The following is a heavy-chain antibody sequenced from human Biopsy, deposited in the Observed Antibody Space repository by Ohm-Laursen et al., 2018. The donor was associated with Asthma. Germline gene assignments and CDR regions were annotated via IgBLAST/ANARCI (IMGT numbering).Heavy chain of an antibody. CDR1: GGSMTSTSHY. CDR2: ISYGGKT. J-gene: IGHJ6*02. D-gene: IGHD3-3*01. V-gene: IGHV4-39*01. CDR3: ARRITIFGVVQKGHGMDA. Sequence: SQTLSLTWVVSGGSMTSTSHYWDWIRQAPGKGLEWIGYISYGGKTSYNPSLKNRVTISRDTSKNQFSLRLTSVTAADTAVYFCARRITIFGVVQKGHGMDAWGQGTTVIVSS.